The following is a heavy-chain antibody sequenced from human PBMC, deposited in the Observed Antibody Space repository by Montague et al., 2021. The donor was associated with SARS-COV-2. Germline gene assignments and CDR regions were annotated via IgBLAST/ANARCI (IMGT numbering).Heavy chain of an antibody. D-gene: IGHD2-15*01. V-gene: IGHV3-74*01. Sequence: SLRLSCAASGFTFNNYWFHWVRQVPGEGLVWVSRIDRGGTNTNYADSVKGRFIISRDNAKNTLYLQMNSLRVEDTALYYCAGAPDCGGGSCNSYSYYGMDVWGQGTTVTVSS. J-gene: IGHJ6*02. CDR3: AGAPDCGGGSCNSYSYYGMDV. CDR2: IDRGGTNT. CDR1: GFTFNNYW.